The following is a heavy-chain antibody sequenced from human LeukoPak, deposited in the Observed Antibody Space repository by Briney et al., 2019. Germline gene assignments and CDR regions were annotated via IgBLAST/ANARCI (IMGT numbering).Heavy chain of an antibody. D-gene: IGHD3-22*01. CDR3: ARDHEDYYDNSGYYFGAVDI. CDR1: GFTFDDYG. Sequence: GGSLRLSCVASGFTFDDYGMSWVRQAPGKGLEWVSGINWNGDSRGYADSVKGRFTISRDSAKNSLYLQMNSLRAEDTALYYRARDHEDYYDNSGYYFGAVDIWGQGTMVTVSA. V-gene: IGHV3-20*04. J-gene: IGHJ3*02. CDR2: INWNGDSR.